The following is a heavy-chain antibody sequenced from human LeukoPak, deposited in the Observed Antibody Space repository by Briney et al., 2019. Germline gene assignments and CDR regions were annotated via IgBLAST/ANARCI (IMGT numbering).Heavy chain of an antibody. CDR2: IYHDGST. D-gene: IGHD5-18*01. V-gene: IGHV4-4*02. J-gene: IGHJ4*02. CDR3: ARDRGGYTYSHDY. CDR1: GGSIGSNNW. Sequence: PSGTLSLTCAVSGGSIGSNNWWIWVRQSPEKGLEWIGEIYHDGSTNYNPSLKSRVTISMDKSKNQLSLKLNFVTAADTAVYYCARDRGGYTYSHDYWGQGTLVTVSS.